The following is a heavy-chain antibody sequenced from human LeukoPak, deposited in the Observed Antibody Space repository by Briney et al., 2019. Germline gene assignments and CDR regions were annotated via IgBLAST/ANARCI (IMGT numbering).Heavy chain of an antibody. Sequence: SGGSLRLSCAASGFTFSSYWMSWVRQAPGKGLEWVANIKQDGSEKYYVDSVKGRFTISRDNAKNSLYLQMNSLRAEDTAVYYCARDGHSSSFPFDYWGQGTLVTVSS. V-gene: IGHV3-7*01. D-gene: IGHD6-6*01. J-gene: IGHJ4*02. CDR2: IKQDGSEK. CDR3: ARDGHSSSFPFDY. CDR1: GFTFSSYW.